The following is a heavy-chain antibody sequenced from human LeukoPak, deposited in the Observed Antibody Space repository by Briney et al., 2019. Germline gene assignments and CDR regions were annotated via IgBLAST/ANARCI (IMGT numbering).Heavy chain of an antibody. CDR3: AKDISIKGRCCRGVGDY. J-gene: IGHJ4*02. CDR1: GCTFDDYA. CDR2: ISCDGGST. Sequence: GGSLRLSCAASGCTFDDYAMHWVRQAPGKGLEWVSLISCDGGSTYYADPVRGRFTISRDNSKNSLYLQMNSLRAEDTALYYCAKDISIKGRCCRGVGDYWGQGTLVTVSS. D-gene: IGHD2-15*01. V-gene: IGHV3-43D*03.